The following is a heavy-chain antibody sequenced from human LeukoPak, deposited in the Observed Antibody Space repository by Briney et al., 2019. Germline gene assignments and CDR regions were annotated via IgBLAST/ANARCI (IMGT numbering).Heavy chain of an antibody. CDR2: IRYDGSNK. Sequence: GGPPRLSCAASGFTFSSYGMHWVRQAPGKGLEWVAFIRYDGSNKYYADSVKGRSTISRDNSKNTLYLQMNSLRAEDTAVYYCAKSSHCSSTSCYRRRGYSGYVPDYWGQGTLVTVSS. D-gene: IGHD2-2*02. V-gene: IGHV3-30*02. CDR1: GFTFSSYG. J-gene: IGHJ4*02. CDR3: AKSSHCSSTSCYRRRGYSGYVPDY.